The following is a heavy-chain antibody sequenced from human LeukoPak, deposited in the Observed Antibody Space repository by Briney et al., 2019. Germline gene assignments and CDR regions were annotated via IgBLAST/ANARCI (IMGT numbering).Heavy chain of an antibody. J-gene: IGHJ4*02. CDR2: IIPIFGTA. Sequence: GASVKVSCKASGGTFSSYAISWVRQAPGQGLEWMGGIIPIFGTANYAQKFQGRVTITTDESTSTAYMELSSLRSEDTAVYYCARDCLEYSSGFDYWGQGTLVTVSS. CDR1: GGTFSSYA. CDR3: ARDCLEYSSGFDY. V-gene: IGHV1-69*05. D-gene: IGHD3-22*01.